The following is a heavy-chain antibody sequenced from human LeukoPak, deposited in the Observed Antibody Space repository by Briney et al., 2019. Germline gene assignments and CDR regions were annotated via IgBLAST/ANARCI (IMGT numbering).Heavy chain of an antibody. Sequence: PGESLKIPCKGSGYSFTSYWIGWVRQMPGKGVEWMGIIYPVDSDTRYSPSFQGQVTISADKSISTAYLQWSSLKASDTDMYYCVRNLATRSEDHYWGQGTLVSLPS. J-gene: IGHJ4*02. D-gene: IGHD5-12*01. CDR1: GYSFTSYW. V-gene: IGHV5-51*01. CDR2: IYPVDSDT. CDR3: VRNLATRSEDHY.